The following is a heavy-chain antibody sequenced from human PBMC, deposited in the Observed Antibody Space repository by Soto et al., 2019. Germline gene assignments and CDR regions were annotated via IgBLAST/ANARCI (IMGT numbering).Heavy chain of an antibody. D-gene: IGHD3-9*01. CDR2: IHYSGST. CDR1: GGSTSSYY. J-gene: IGHJ4*02. V-gene: IGHV4-59*08. CDR3: ARRRYFDWGWDH. Sequence: SETLSLTCTVSGGSTSSYYWTWIRQPPGKGLEWIGYIHYSGSTNYNPSLKSRVTISVDTSKNQFSLKLSSVTAEDTAVYYCARRRYFDWGWDHWGQGTMVTVSS.